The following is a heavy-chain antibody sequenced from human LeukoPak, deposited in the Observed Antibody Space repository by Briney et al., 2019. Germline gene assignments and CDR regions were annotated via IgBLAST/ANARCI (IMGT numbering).Heavy chain of an antibody. J-gene: IGHJ4*02. V-gene: IGHV4-34*01. CDR2: INHSGST. CDR1: GGSFSGYY. Sequence: SETLSLTCAVYGGSFSGYYWSWIRQPPGKGLEWIGEINHSGSTNYNPSLKSRVTISVDTSKNQFSLKLSSVTAADTAVYYCARIAATIGADYFDYWGQGTLVTVSS. D-gene: IGHD5-12*01. CDR3: ARIAATIGADYFDY.